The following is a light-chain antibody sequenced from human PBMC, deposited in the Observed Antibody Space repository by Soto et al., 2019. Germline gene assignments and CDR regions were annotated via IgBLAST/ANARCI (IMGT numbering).Light chain of an antibody. J-gene: IGKJ1*01. V-gene: IGKV3-20*01. CDR3: QQYNNWPET. CDR2: GAS. Sequence: VMTQSPATPSVAPMESAPLSCRASQSVSSSYLAWYQQKPGQAPRLLIYGASSRATGIPDRFSGSGSGTDFTLPISRLEPEDFAVYYCQQYNNWPETFGQGTRWLS. CDR1: QSVSSSY.